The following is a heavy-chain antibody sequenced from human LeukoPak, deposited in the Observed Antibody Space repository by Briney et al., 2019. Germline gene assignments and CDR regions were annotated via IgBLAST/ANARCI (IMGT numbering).Heavy chain of an antibody. CDR1: GFSLSTSGMC. V-gene: IGHV2-70*01. CDR3: ARTQTYYDILTGYSPPLLDY. CDR2: IDWDDDK. Sequence: SGPALVKPTQTLTLTCTFSGFSLSTSGMCVSWIRQPPGKALEWLALIDWDDDKYYSTSLKTRLTISKDTSKNQVVLTMTNMDPVVTATYYCARTQTYYDILTGYSPPLLDYWGQGTLVTVSS. J-gene: IGHJ4*02. D-gene: IGHD3-9*01.